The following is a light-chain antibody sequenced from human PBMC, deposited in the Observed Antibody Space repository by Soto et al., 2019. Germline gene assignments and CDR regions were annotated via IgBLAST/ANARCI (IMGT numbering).Light chain of an antibody. Sequence: QSALTQPASVSGSPGQSITISCTGTSSDVGGYNYVSWYQQHPGKAPKLMIYDVSNRPSGVSNRFSGSKSGNTASLTISGLQAEDEADYYCGSYKSSITWVFGGGTKLTVL. V-gene: IGLV2-14*01. CDR2: DVS. CDR3: GSYKSSITWV. J-gene: IGLJ3*02. CDR1: SSDVGGYNY.